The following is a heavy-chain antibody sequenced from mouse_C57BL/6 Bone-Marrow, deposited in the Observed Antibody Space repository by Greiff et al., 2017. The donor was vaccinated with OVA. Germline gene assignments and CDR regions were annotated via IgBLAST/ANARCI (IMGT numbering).Heavy chain of an antibody. J-gene: IGHJ1*03. V-gene: IGHV1-81*01. CDR3: AKADVYYKGGNWYIDV. CDR2: IYPRSGNT. CDR1: GYTFTSYG. Sequence: QVQLQQSGAELARPGASVKLSCKASGYTFTSYGISWVKQRTGQGLEWIGEIYPRSGNTYYNEKFKGKATLTADKSSSTAYMEIRSLTSEDSAVYFCAKADVYYKGGNWYIDVWGTGTTLTVSS. D-gene: IGHD2-3*01.